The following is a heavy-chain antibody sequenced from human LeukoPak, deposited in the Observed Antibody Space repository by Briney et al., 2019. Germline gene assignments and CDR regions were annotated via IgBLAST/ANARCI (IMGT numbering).Heavy chain of an antibody. D-gene: IGHD2-15*01. CDR1: GFTFSSFG. J-gene: IGHJ5*02. CDR3: ARDASPIGYCSGGSCLNWFDP. CDR2: ISSSSTI. Sequence: GGSLRLSCAASGFTFSSFGMNWVRQAPGKGLEWVSYISSSSTIYYADSVKGRFTISRDNAKNSLYLQMNSLRDADTAVYYCARDASPIGYCSGGSCLNWFDPWGQGTLVTVSS. V-gene: IGHV3-48*02.